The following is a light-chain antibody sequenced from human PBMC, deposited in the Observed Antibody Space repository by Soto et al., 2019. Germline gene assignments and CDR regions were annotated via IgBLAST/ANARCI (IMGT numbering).Light chain of an antibody. CDR2: DAV. CDR3: QQRSDWPPLT. V-gene: IGKV3-11*01. J-gene: IGKJ4*01. Sequence: EIVLTQSPDTLSLSPGERATLSCRASQNIRTYLAWYQQKPGQSPRLLVYDAVNRAAGAPDRFSGRGSGTDFTLTISSLEPEDSAVYVCQQRSDWPPLTFGGGTKVDIK. CDR1: QNIRTY.